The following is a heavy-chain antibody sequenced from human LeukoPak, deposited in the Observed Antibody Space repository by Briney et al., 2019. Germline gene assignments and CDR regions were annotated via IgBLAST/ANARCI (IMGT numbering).Heavy chain of an antibody. V-gene: IGHV1-69*05. CDR2: IIPIFGTA. Sequence: GFSVKVSCKASGGTFSSYAISWVRQAPGQGLEWMGRIIPIFGTANYAQKFQGRVTITTDESTSTAYMELSSLRSEDTAVYYCARDVGGSGSPDNWFDPWGQGTLVTVSS. D-gene: IGHD3-10*01. CDR1: GGTFSSYA. CDR3: ARDVGGSGSPDNWFDP. J-gene: IGHJ5*02.